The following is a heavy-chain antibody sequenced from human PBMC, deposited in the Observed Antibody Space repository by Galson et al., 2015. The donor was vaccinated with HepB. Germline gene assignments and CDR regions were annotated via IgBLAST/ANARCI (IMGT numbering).Heavy chain of an antibody. Sequence: SLRLSCAASGFTFSSYAMSWVRQAPGKGLEWVSAISGSGGSTYYADSVKGRFTISRDNSKNTLYLQMNSLRAEDTAVYYCAKKRRQWLVLYGMDVWGQGTTVTVSS. V-gene: IGHV3-23*01. CDR2: ISGSGGST. CDR3: AKKRRQWLVLYGMDV. J-gene: IGHJ6*02. D-gene: IGHD6-19*01. CDR1: GFTFSSYA.